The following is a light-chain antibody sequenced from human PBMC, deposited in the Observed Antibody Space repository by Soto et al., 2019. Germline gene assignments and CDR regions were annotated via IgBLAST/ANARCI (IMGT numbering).Light chain of an antibody. J-gene: IGKJ3*01. CDR3: QQYANSPFT. CDR1: QSVGPY. V-gene: IGKV3-20*01. CDR2: GAS. Sequence: EIVLTQSPGTRSLSPGGRASLSCRASQSVGPYLAWYQQKPGQAPRLLIYGASSRATGIPDRFSGSGSGTDFALTISRLEPEDFAVYFCQQYANSPFTFGPGTKVDIK.